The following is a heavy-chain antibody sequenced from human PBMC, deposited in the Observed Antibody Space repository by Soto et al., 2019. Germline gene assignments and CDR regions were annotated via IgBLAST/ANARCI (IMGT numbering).Heavy chain of an antibody. CDR1: GGSISSSSYY. CDR2: IYYSGST. Sequence: QLQLQESGPGLVKPSETLSLTCTVSGGSISSSSYYWGWIRQPPGKGLEWIGSIYYSGSTYYNPSLKSRVTISVDTSKNQFSLKRSSVTAADTAVYYCARGLGPTWYFDLWGRGTLVTVSS. J-gene: IGHJ2*01. D-gene: IGHD4-17*01. V-gene: IGHV4-39*01. CDR3: ARGLGPTWYFDL.